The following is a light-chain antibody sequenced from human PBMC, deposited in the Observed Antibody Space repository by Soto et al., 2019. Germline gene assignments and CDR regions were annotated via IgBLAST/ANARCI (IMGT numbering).Light chain of an antibody. CDR3: QQSYSCPRT. J-gene: IGKJ1*01. V-gene: IGKV1-39*01. CDR2: AAS. Sequence: IQITQPPSSLSASVGERVTITCQASQSISSYLDWYQQKPGKAPRLLIYAASSRQSGIPARFSGSGSGTEFTLTISSLQPEDFATYYCQQSYSCPRTFGQGTKVDIK. CDR1: QSISSY.